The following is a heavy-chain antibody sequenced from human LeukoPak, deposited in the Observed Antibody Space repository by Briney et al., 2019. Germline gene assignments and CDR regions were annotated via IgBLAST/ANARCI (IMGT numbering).Heavy chain of an antibody. CDR2: INHSGST. CDR1: GESFSGYY. Sequence: SETLSLTCAVYGESFSGYYWSWIRQSPGKGLEWIGEINHSGSTNYNPSLKSRVTISVDTAKNQFSLKLSSVTAADTAVYYCARDPMIGGRRFVPWGQGTLVTVSS. V-gene: IGHV4-34*01. CDR3: ARDPMIGGRRFVP. D-gene: IGHD3-22*01. J-gene: IGHJ5*02.